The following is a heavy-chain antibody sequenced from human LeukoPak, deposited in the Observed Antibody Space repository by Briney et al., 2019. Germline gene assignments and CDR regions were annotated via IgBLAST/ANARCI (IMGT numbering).Heavy chain of an antibody. Sequence: GGSLRLSCAVTGITLSNYGMSWVRQAPGKGLEWVAGISDRGSRTNYADSVKGRFTISTDHPKNTLYLQMNSLRAEDTAVYFCAKRGVVIRVILVGFHKEAYYFDSWGQGALVTVSS. J-gene: IGHJ4*02. CDR3: AKRGVVIRVILVGFHKEAYYFDS. D-gene: IGHD3-22*01. V-gene: IGHV3-23*01. CDR1: GITLSNYG. CDR2: ISDRGSRT.